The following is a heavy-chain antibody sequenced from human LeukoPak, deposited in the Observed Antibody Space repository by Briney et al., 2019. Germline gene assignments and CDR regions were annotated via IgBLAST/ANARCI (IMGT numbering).Heavy chain of an antibody. D-gene: IGHD2-15*01. V-gene: IGHV4-59*01. J-gene: IGHJ4*02. CDR1: GGSISSYY. CDR3: ARHESWSQGFPQGYFDY. CDR2: IYYSGST. Sequence: SETLSLTCTVSGGSISSYYWSWIRQPPGKGLEWIGYIYYSGSTNYNPSLKSRVTISVDTSKNQFSLKLSSVTAADTAVYYCARHESWSQGFPQGYFDYWGQGTLVTVST.